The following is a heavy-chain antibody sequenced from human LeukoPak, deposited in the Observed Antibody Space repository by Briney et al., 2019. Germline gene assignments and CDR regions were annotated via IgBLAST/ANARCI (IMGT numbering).Heavy chain of an antibody. CDR2: VSGTGSTK. J-gene: IGHJ4*02. V-gene: IGHV3-23*01. CDR3: AKRKNSPGYSSLDQ. Sequence: GGSLRLSCVASGFTFSSFALDWVRQAPGRGLEWISVVSGTGSTKYYADSVKGRFTVSRDNSKNTVYLQMNSLRVDDSAVYYCAKRKNSPGYSSLDQWGQGTLVTVSS. CDR1: GFTFSSFA. D-gene: IGHD2-15*01.